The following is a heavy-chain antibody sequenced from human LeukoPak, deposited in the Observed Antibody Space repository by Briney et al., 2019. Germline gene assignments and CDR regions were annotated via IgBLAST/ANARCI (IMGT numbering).Heavy chain of an antibody. CDR2: ISTSGST. CDR3: ARNELRSYGLVHY. CDR1: GDSMGNDY. Sequence: PSETLSLTCTVSGDSMGNDYWSWIRQSAGKGLEWIGRISTSGSTDYNPSLRSRVTMSVDTSRKQFSLTLTSMTAADTAVYYCARNELRSYGLVHYWGQGTLVTVSS. V-gene: IGHV4-4*07. D-gene: IGHD1-26*01. J-gene: IGHJ4*02.